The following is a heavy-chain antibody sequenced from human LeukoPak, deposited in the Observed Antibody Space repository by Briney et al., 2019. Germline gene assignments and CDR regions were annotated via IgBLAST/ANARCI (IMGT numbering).Heavy chain of an antibody. CDR2: ISGSGGST. V-gene: IGHV3-23*01. CDR1: GFTFSSYA. D-gene: IGHD3-22*01. J-gene: IGHJ4*02. CDR3: AKGASYYFDSSGYYSDY. Sequence: PGGSLRLSCAASGFTFSSYAMSWVRQAPGKGLEWVSAISGSGGSTNYADSVKGRFTISRDNSKNMLYLQMNSLRAEDTAIYYCAKGASYYFDSSGYYSDYWGQGTLVTVSS.